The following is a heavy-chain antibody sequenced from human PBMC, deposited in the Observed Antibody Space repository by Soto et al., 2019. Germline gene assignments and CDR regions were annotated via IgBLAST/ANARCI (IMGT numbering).Heavy chain of an antibody. V-gene: IGHV4-61*01. CDR1: GGSVSSGRYQ. J-gene: IGHJ6*02. CDR3: ARLQFYDFWSGSAAMDV. Sequence: QVQLQESGPGLVKPSETLSLTCTVSGGSVSSGRYQWSWIRQAPGNGLEWIGYIYYTGTTNYNPSLKSRVTIAVDTSKHQFTLKLTSVTAADTALYFCARLQFYDFWSGSAAMDVWGQGTAVTVSS. CDR2: IYYTGTT. D-gene: IGHD3-3*01.